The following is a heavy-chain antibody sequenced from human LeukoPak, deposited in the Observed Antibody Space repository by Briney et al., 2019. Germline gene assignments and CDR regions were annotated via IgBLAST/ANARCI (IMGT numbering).Heavy chain of an antibody. V-gene: IGHV3-30*19. D-gene: IGHD5-18*01. CDR1: GFIFSRYG. J-gene: IGHJ3*02. Sequence: GGSLRLSCAASGFIFSRYGMHWVRQAPGKGLEWVAVISYDGSSKYYADSVKGRFTISRDNSKNTLYLQMNSLRAEDTAVYYCARARSSYGYGDAFDIWGQGAMVTVSS. CDR2: ISYDGSSK. CDR3: ARARSSYGYGDAFDI.